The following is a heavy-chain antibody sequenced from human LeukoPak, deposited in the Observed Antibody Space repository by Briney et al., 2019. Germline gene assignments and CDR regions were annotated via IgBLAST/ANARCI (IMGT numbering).Heavy chain of an antibody. CDR3: AKMDSDSSGFFSN. V-gene: IGHV1-18*01. Sequence: ASVKVSCKASGYSFTTYGISWLRQAPGHGLEWIGWISVYNGNTNYADKVRGRVLVTTDISTTTAYLELRSLRYDDTAVYYCAKMDSDSSGFFSNWGQGTPVTVPS. CDR2: ISVYNGNT. J-gene: IGHJ1*01. CDR1: GYSFTTYG. D-gene: IGHD3-22*01.